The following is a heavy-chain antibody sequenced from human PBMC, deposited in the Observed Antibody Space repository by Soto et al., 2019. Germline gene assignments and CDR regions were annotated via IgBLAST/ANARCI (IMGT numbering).Heavy chain of an antibody. CDR1: GGSISSYY. Sequence: PSETLSLTCTVSGGSISSYYWSWIRQPPGKGLEWIGSIYYSGSTYYNPSIKSRVTISVDTSKNQFSLKLSSVTAADTAVYYCARRYYDFWSGYYYYYMDVWGKGTTVTVSS. V-gene: IGHV4-59*05. CDR3: ARRYYDFWSGYYYYYMDV. J-gene: IGHJ6*03. CDR2: IYYSGST. D-gene: IGHD3-3*01.